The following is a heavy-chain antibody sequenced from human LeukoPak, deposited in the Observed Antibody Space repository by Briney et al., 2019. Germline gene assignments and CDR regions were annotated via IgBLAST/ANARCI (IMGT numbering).Heavy chain of an antibody. J-gene: IGHJ4*02. CDR1: GDSITGYY. Sequence: SETLSLTCSVSGDSITGYYWGWIRQPPGKGLEWIGSTYYSGTTYYNPSLKSRVTISVDTSRNQFSLKVNSVTAADTAVYYCAREDHWGQGTLVTVSS. CDR3: AREDH. CDR2: TYYSGTT. V-gene: IGHV4-38-2*02.